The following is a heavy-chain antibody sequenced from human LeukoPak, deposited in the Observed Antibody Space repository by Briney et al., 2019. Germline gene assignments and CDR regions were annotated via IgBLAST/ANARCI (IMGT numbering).Heavy chain of an antibody. D-gene: IGHD6-19*01. CDR1: GYPISSGYY. J-gene: IGHJ4*02. CDR2: IYHSGST. Sequence: SETLSLTCAVSGYPISSGYYWGWIRQPPGKGLEWIGSIYHSGSTYYNPSLKSRVTISVDTSKNQFSLKLSSVTAADTAVYYCVRESGSSGLDYWGQGTLVTVSS. V-gene: IGHV4-38-2*02. CDR3: VRESGSSGLDY.